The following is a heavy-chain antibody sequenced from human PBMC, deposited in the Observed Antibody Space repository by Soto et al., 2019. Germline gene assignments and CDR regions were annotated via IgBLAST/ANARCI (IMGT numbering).Heavy chain of an antibody. CDR2: INPNSGGT. J-gene: IGHJ6*02. D-gene: IGHD3-3*01. Sequence: ASVKVSCKASGYTFTGYYMHWVRQAPGQGLEWMGWINPNSGGTNYAQKFQGWVTMTRDTSISTAYMELSRLRSDDTAVYYCARDRADEYYDFWNRRYYYCGMDVWGQGTTVTVSS. CDR1: GYTFTGYY. V-gene: IGHV1-2*04. CDR3: ARDRADEYYDFWNRRYYYCGMDV.